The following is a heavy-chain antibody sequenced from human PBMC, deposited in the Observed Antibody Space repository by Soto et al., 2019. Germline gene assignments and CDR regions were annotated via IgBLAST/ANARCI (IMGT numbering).Heavy chain of an antibody. CDR3: AKGPLVPQALYYYYYMDV. J-gene: IGHJ6*03. D-gene: IGHD6-6*01. V-gene: IGHV3-23*01. CDR2: ISGSGGST. Sequence: GGSLRLSCAASGFTFSSYAMSWVRQAPGKGLEWVSAISGSGGSTYYADSVKGRFTISRDNSKNTLYLQMNSLRAEDTAVYYCAKGPLVPQALYYYYYMDVWGKGTTVTVSS. CDR1: GFTFSSYA.